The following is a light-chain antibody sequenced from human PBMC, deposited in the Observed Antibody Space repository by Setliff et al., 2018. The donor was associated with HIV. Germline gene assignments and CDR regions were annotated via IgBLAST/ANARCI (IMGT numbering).Light chain of an antibody. Sequence: QSVLTQPASVSGSPGQSITISCTGTSSDVGGYSYVSWYQQHPGKAPKLIIYEVRNRPSGVSNRFSGSKSGNTASLTISGLQAEDEADYYCSSYTSSSTLGVFGTGTKVTVL. CDR1: SSDVGGYSY. J-gene: IGLJ1*01. CDR2: EVR. V-gene: IGLV2-14*01. CDR3: SSYTSSSTLGV.